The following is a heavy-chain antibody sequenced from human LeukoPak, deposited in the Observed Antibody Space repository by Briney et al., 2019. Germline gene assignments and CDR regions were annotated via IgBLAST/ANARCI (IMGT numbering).Heavy chain of an antibody. V-gene: IGHV4-59*08. J-gene: IGHJ5*02. CDR3: ARHASLDL. Sequence: SETLALTCTVSGGSLTNYYWRWIRQPPGKGLEWIGYISYSGSTYYNPSLKSRVTISVDTSKNQFSLKLSSVTAADTAVYYCARHASLDLWGQGTLVTVSS. CDR1: GGSLTNYY. CDR2: ISYSGST.